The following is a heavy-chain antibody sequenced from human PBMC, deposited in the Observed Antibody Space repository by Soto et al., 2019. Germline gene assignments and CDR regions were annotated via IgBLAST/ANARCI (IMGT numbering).Heavy chain of an antibody. Sequence: SETLSLTCTVSGGSISSGGYYWSWIRQHPGKGLEWIGYIYYSGSTYYNPSLKSRVTISVDTSKNQFSLKLSSVTAADTAVYYCARVQRRVTNTFDYWGQGTLVTVSS. D-gene: IGHD3-3*01. CDR1: GGSISSGGYY. V-gene: IGHV4-31*03. CDR2: IYYSGST. CDR3: ARVQRRVTNTFDY. J-gene: IGHJ4*02.